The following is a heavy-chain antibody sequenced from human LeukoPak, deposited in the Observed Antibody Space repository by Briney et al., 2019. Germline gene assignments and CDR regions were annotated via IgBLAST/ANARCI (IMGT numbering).Heavy chain of an antibody. D-gene: IGHD3-22*01. J-gene: IGHJ4*02. CDR2: INHSGST. CDR3: ARQGGDSSGYYYASFDY. V-gene: IGHV4-34*01. CDR1: GGSFSGYY. Sequence: SETLSLTCAVYGGSFSGYYWSWIRQPPGKGLEWIGEINHSGSTNYNPSLKSRVTISVDTSKNQFSLKLSSVTAADTAVYYCARQGGDSSGYYYASFDYWGQGTLVTVSS.